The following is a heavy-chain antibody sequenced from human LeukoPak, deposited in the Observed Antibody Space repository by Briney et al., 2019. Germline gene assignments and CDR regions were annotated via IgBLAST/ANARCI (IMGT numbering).Heavy chain of an antibody. CDR1: GFTFNSYA. CDR3: ARDLGHSTTRDLFDY. CDR2: ISDSDDST. Sequence: HAGGSLRLSCAASGFTFNSYAMTWVRQAPGKGLEWVSGISDSDDSTFYADSVKGRFTISRDNSKNTMYLQMNSLRADDTAVYYCARDLGHSTTRDLFDYWGQGTLVTVSS. V-gene: IGHV3-23*01. D-gene: IGHD6-13*01. J-gene: IGHJ4*02.